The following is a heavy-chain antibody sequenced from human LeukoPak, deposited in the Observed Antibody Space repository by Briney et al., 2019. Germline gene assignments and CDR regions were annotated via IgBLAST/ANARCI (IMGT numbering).Heavy chain of an antibody. CDR2: INHSGST. V-gene: IGHV4-34*01. J-gene: IGHJ4*02. D-gene: IGHD5-18*01. Sequence: PGGSLRLSCAASGFTFSSHAMGWVRQAPGKGLEWIGEINHSGSTNYNPSLKSRVTISVDTSKNQFSLKLSSVTAADTAVYYCARGPRYSYGIFDYWGQGTLVTVSS. CDR3: ARGPRYSYGIFDY. CDR1: GFTFSSHA.